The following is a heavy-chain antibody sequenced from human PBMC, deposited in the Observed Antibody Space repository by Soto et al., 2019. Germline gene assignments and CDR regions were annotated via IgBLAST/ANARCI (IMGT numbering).Heavy chain of an antibody. CDR2: IYPGDSDT. J-gene: IGHJ4*02. CDR3: ARRLKQTAMVIGFDY. D-gene: IGHD5-18*01. CDR1: GYSFTSYW. V-gene: IGHV5-51*01. Sequence: GESLKLSCKGSGYSFTSYWIGWVRQMPGKGLEWMGIIYPGDSDTRYSPSFQGQVTISADKSISTAYLQWSSLKASDTAMYYCARRLKQTAMVIGFDYWGQGTLVTVSS.